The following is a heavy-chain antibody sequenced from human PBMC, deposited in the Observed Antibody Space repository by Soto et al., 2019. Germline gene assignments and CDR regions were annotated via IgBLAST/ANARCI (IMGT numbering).Heavy chain of an antibody. V-gene: IGHV1-18*01. CDR3: ARDLFPYGDYSPRKKGFDP. CDR1: GYTFTSYG. J-gene: IGHJ5*02. CDR2: ISAYNGNT. D-gene: IGHD4-17*01. Sequence: QVQLVQSGAEVKKPGASVKVSCKASGYTFTSYGISWVRQAPGQGLEWMGWISAYNGNTNYAQKLQGRVTMTTDTSTRTAQMELRGLRSDDTAVYYCARDLFPYGDYSPRKKGFDPWGQGTLVTVSS.